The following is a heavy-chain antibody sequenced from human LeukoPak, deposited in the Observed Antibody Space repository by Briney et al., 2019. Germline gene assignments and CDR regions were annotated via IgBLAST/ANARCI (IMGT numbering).Heavy chain of an antibody. CDR1: GGSISSYY. CDR3: ARTDYGDYWYFDL. V-gene: IGHV4-59*01. D-gene: IGHD4-17*01. J-gene: IGHJ2*01. CDR2: IYYSGST. Sequence: SETLSLTCTVSGGSISSYYWSWIRQPPGKGLEWIGYIYYSGSTNYNPSLKSRVTISVDTSKNQFSLKLSSVTAADTAGYYCARTDYGDYWYFDLWGRGTLVTVSS.